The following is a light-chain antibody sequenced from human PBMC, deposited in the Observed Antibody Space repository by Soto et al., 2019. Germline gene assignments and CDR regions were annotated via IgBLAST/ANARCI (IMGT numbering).Light chain of an antibody. V-gene: IGKV1-5*03. CDR2: KAS. J-gene: IGKJ1*01. CDR3: QQYNSFPCT. Sequence: DIQMTQSPSTLSAFVGDRVTLTCRASPSISSWLAWYQQKGGKAPKLLIYKASRLESGVPSKFSGRGSGTEFTLTIGSLQPDDFSTYYCQQYNSFPCTFCHGTKVEIK. CDR1: PSISSW.